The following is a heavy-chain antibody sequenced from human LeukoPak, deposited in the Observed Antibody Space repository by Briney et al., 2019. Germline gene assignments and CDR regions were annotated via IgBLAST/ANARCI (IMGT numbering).Heavy chain of an antibody. J-gene: IGHJ4*02. D-gene: IGHD5-12*01. CDR3: AKDLILMVATSPFDY. CDR1: GFTFSSYA. V-gene: IGHV3-23*01. CDR2: ISGSGGST. Sequence: PGGSLRLSCAASGFTFSSYAMSWVRQAPGKGLEWVSAISGSGGSTYYADSVKGRFTISRDNSKNTLYLQMNSPRAEDTAVYYCAKDLILMVATSPFDYWGQGTLVTVSS.